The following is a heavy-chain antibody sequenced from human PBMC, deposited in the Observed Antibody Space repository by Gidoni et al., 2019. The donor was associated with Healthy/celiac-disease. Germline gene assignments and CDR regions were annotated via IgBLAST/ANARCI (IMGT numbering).Heavy chain of an antibody. CDR1: GFTFSSYA. D-gene: IGHD3-10*01. CDR2: ISGSGGST. V-gene: IGHV3-23*01. Sequence: EVQLLESGGGLVQPGGSVRRCCAASGFTFSSYAMSWVRQAPGEGLEWVSAISGSGGSTYYAASVKVRFTISRDNSKNTLYLQMNSLRAEDTAVYYCAKEEVLWFGELLYDYWGQGTLVTVSS. CDR3: AKEEVLWFGELLYDY. J-gene: IGHJ4*02.